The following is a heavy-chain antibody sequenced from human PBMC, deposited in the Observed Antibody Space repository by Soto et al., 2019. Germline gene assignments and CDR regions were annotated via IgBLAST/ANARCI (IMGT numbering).Heavy chain of an antibody. CDR2: IFYSGST. V-gene: IGHV4-61*08. Sequence: PSETLSLTCTVSGGSVSSDGYYWTWIRQPPGKGLEWIGYIFYSGSTNYNPSLKSRVTVSVDTSRNQFSLKLSSVTAADTAVYFCARGRYCLTGRCFPNWFDSWGQGALVTVS. J-gene: IGHJ5*01. CDR1: GGSVSSDGYY. CDR3: ARGRYCLTGRCFPNWFDS. D-gene: IGHD7-27*01.